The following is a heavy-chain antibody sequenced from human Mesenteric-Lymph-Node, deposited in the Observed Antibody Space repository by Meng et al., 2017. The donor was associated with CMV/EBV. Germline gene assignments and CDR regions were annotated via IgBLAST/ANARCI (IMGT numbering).Heavy chain of an antibody. CDR1: GYTFTSYA. V-gene: IGHV1-3*02. CDR3: ARGGGGYSGYDFGGWFDP. Sequence: ASVKVSCKASGYTFTSYAMPWVRQAPGQRLEWMGWSNAGNGNTKYSQEFQGRVTITRDTSASTAYMERSSLRSEDMAVYYCARGGGGYSGYDFGGWFDPWGQGTLVTVSS. CDR2: SNAGNGNT. J-gene: IGHJ5*02. D-gene: IGHD5-12*01.